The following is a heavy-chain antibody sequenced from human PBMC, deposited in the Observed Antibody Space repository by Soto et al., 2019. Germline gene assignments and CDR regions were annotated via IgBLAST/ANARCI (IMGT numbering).Heavy chain of an antibody. CDR3: ARLMGGMAAPSDY. Sequence: PGESLKISCETYGYTFTTYWIGWVRQMPGKGLEWMGIIYPGDSDTRYSPSFQGQITISVDKSISTAYVEWSSLKASDTAMYYCARLMGGMAAPSDYWGQGTLVTVS. V-gene: IGHV5-51*01. CDR1: GYTFTTYW. CDR2: IYPGDSDT. D-gene: IGHD1-26*01. J-gene: IGHJ4*02.